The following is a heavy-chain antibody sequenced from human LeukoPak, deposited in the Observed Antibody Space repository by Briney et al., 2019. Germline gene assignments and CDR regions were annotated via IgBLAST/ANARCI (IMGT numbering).Heavy chain of an antibody. CDR2: INSDGSNT. CDR3: ARVRDISGHWGFLDY. V-gene: IGHV3-74*01. Sequence: GGSRRLSCAASGFTFSSYWMHWVRQAPGKGLVWVSRINSDGSNTNYADSVKGRFTISRDNAKNTLYLQMNSLRAEDTAVLYCARVRDISGHWGFLDYWGQGTLVSVSS. CDR1: GFTFSSYW. J-gene: IGHJ4*02. D-gene: IGHD6-19*01.